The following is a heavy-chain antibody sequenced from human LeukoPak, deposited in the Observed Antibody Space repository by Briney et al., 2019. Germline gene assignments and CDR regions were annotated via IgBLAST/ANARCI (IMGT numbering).Heavy chain of an antibody. CDR3: AIIPRAAAGPSARSPFHY. J-gene: IGHJ4*02. D-gene: IGHD6-13*01. CDR1: GFTFSSYW. V-gene: IGHV3-7*01. Sequence: PGGSLRLSCAASGFTFSSYWMNWDRQAPGKGLEWVASINHNGNVNYYVDSVKGRFTISRDNAKNSLYLQMNSLRAEDTAVYYCAIIPRAAAGPSARSPFHYWGQGTLVTVSS. CDR2: INHNGNVN.